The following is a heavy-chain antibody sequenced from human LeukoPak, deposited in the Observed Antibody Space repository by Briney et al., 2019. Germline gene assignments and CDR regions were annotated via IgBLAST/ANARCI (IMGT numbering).Heavy chain of an antibody. D-gene: IGHD2-2*01. J-gene: IGHJ5*02. V-gene: IGHV4-59*08. Sequence: SETLSLTCTVSGGSISSYYWSWIRQPPGKGLEWIGYIYYSGSTNYNPSLKSRVTISVDTSKNQFSLKLSSVTAADTAVYYCARRIDCSSTSCCMGGYNWFDPWGQGTLVNVSS. CDR2: IYYSGST. CDR3: ARRIDCSSTSCCMGGYNWFDP. CDR1: GGSISSYY.